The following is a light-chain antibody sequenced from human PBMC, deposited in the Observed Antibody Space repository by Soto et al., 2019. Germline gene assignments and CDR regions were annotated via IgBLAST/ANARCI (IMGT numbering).Light chain of an antibody. V-gene: IGLV2-8*01. J-gene: IGLJ2*01. Sequence: QSALTQPPSASGSPGQSVTISCTGTSSDIGAYNHVSWYQQHPGKAPRFIIYEVSQRPSGVPDRFSGSKSGNTASLTVSGLQADDEAEYYCSSYAGSNGPVIFGGGTKLTVL. CDR2: EVS. CDR3: SSYAGSNGPVI. CDR1: SSDIGAYNH.